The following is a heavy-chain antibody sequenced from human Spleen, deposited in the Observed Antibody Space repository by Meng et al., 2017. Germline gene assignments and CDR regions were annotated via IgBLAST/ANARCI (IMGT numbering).Heavy chain of an antibody. J-gene: IGHJ4*02. CDR1: GFIFSNYW. V-gene: IGHV3-7*01. CDR3: ARSSSYDFDY. CDR2: INRDGNEK. Sequence: GESLKISCAASGFIFSNYWMNWVRQAPGKGLEWVANINRDGNEKYYVDSVKGRFTISRDNSKNTLYLQMNSLRAEDTAVYYCARSSSYDFDYWGQGTLVTVSS. D-gene: IGHD6-6*01.